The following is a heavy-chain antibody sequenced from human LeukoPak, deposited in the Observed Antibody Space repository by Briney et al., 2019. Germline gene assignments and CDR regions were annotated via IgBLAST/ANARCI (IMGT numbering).Heavy chain of an antibody. V-gene: IGHV3-23*01. CDR1: GFTFSSYA. Sequence: GGSLRLSCAASGFTFSSYAMSWVRQAPGKGLEWVSAISGSGGSTYYADSVKGRFTISRDNSKNTLYLQMNSLRAEDTAVYYCASTYYDFWSGYYSMVDIWGQGTMVTVSS. CDR2: ISGSGGST. D-gene: IGHD3-3*01. CDR3: ASTYYDFWSGYYSMVDI. J-gene: IGHJ3*02.